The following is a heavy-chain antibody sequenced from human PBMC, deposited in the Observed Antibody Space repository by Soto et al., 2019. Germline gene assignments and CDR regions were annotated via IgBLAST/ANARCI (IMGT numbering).Heavy chain of an antibody. CDR3: AKDHRFSEYYFDY. CDR2: VRASDSST. Sequence: EVQVLESGGGLVQPGGSLRLSCAASGFTFSIYGMSWVRQAPGKGLEWVSTVRASDSSTYYADSVKGRFTISRDNSKNTLYLQMNSLSVEDTAVYFCAKDHRFSEYYFDYWGQGTLVTVSS. J-gene: IGHJ4*02. V-gene: IGHV3-23*01. CDR1: GFTFSIYG.